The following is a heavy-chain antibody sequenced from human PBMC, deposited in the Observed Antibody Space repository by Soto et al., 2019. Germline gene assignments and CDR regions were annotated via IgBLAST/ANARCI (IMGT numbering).Heavy chain of an antibody. CDR3: AKVAGRSGYFTGDYSYGMDV. J-gene: IGHJ6*02. Sequence: EVQLLESGGGLAQPGGSLRFSCAASGFTFSNYAMSWVRQAPGKGLEWVSVISGSGGSTAYADSVRGRFTISRDNSKNTLYLQMNSLGAEDTAVYYCAKVAGRSGYFTGDYSYGMDVWGQGTTVTVSS. V-gene: IGHV3-23*01. D-gene: IGHD3-3*01. CDR1: GFTFSNYA. CDR2: ISGSGGST.